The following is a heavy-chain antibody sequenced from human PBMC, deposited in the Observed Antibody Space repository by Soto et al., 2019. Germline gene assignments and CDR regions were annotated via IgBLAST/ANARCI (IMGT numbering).Heavy chain of an antibody. CDR2: IKPDGSEN. Sequence: EVQLVESGGGLVQPGGSLRLSCAPSGFTLNTLWMSWVRQAPGKGLEWVANIKPDGSENSYVDSVKGRFTISRDNAKNSLYLQRNNLRAEDTAVYYCARANFDMRGQGTLVTVSS. V-gene: IGHV3-7*04. CDR3: ARANFDM. D-gene: IGHD3-9*01. CDR1: GFTLNTLW. J-gene: IGHJ4*02.